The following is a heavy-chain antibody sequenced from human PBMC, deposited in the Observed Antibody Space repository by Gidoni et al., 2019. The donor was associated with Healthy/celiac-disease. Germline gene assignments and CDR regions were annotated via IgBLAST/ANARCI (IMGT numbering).Heavy chain of an antibody. V-gene: IGHV5-51*01. CDR3: ARQQESCSGGSCDSGPVYYMDV. D-gene: IGHD2-15*01. CDR1: GYSFTSYW. J-gene: IGHJ6*03. CDR2: IYPGDSDT. Sequence: EVQLVQSGAAVKTPGESLKISCKGSGYSFTSYWIGWLRQMPGKGLEWMGIIYPGDSDTRYSPSFQGQVTISADKSISTAYLQWSSLKASDTAMYYWARQQESCSGGSCDSGPVYYMDVWGKGTTVTVSS.